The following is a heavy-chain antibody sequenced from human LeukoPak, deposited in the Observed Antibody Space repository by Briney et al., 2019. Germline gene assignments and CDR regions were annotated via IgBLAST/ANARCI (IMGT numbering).Heavy chain of an antibody. CDR2: VRIAVGNK. V-gene: IGHV3-30*02. D-gene: IGHD1-1*01. CDR1: GVTFWNYG. J-gene: IGHJ6*03. CDR3: AKDKELYNTIIPYYYFMDV. Sequence: PGGTPRPSSDPSGVTFWNYGMHCGRRAPGPGLKWLAFVRIAVGNKYYADSVKGRFTISRDNSKNTLYLQMSGLTAEDTAAYYCAKDKELYNTIIPYYYFMDVWGKGTTVTVSS.